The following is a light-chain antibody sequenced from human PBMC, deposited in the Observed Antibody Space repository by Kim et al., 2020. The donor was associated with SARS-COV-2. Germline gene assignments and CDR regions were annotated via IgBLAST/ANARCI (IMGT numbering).Light chain of an antibody. CDR3: LLYYSGSWL. J-gene: IGLJ3*02. CDR1: TGAVTSGHY. Sequence: QAVVTQEPSLTVSPEGTVTLTCGSSTGAVTSGHYPYWFQQKPGQAPRTLIYHATNRHSWTPARFSGSLLGDKAALTLSGAQPEDEADYYCLLYYSGSWLFGGGTQLTVL. V-gene: IGLV7-46*01. CDR2: HAT.